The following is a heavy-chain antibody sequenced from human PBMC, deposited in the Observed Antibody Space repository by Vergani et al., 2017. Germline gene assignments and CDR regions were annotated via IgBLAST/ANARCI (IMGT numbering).Heavy chain of an antibody. CDR3: VRTEYCTGIACNTRFDS. V-gene: IGHV3-21*01. J-gene: IGHJ5*01. CDR1: GFTFSSYS. D-gene: IGHD2-8*02. CDR2: ISSRSTYT. Sequence: EVQLVESGGGLVKPGGSLRLSCAASGFTFSSYSMNWVRQAPGKGLEWVSSISSRSTYTYYADSVKGRFTISRDNAKSSLYLQMNSLRADETAVYYCVRTEYCTGIACNTRFDSWGQGALVTVSS.